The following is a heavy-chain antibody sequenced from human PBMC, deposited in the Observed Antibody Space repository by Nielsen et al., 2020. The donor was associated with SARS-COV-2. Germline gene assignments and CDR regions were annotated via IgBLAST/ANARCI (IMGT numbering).Heavy chain of an antibody. J-gene: IGHJ4*02. CDR3: AKVRRLTMVRGIIDFDF. CDR2: ISGSGATT. D-gene: IGHD3-10*01. Sequence: GESLKISCAASGFTFSSYAMSWVRQAPGKGLEWVSAISGSGATTYYADSVKGRFTISRDNSKNTLYLQMNSLRAEDTAVYYCAKVRRLTMVRGIIDFDFWGQGTLVTVSS. CDR1: GFTFSSYA. V-gene: IGHV3-23*01.